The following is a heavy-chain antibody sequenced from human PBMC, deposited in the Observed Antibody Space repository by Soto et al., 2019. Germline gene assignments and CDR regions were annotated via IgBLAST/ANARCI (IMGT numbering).Heavy chain of an antibody. CDR1: GVTFSSYS. D-gene: IGHD2-15*01. V-gene: IGHV3-21*01. CDR2: ISSSSSYI. Sequence: GGSLRLSCAACGVTFSSYSMNWVRQAPGKGLEWVSSISSSSSYIYYADSVKGRFTISRDNAKNSLYLQMNSLRAEDTAVYYCARDALVGSYCSGGSCYREYYYYYYMDVWGKGTTVTVSS. CDR3: ARDALVGSYCSGGSCYREYYYYYYMDV. J-gene: IGHJ6*03.